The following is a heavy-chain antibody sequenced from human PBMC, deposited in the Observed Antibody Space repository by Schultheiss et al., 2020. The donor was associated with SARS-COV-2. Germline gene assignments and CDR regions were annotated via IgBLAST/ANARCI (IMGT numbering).Heavy chain of an antibody. J-gene: IGHJ5*02. Sequence: ETLSLTCAVYGGSFSGYYWSWIRQPPGKGLEWIGEIYHSGSTNYNPSLKSRVTISVDKSKNQFSLKLSSVTAADTAVYYCARAAGATQFDPWGQGTLVTVSS. CDR1: GGSFSGYY. CDR2: IYHSGST. CDR3: ARAAGATQFDP. D-gene: IGHD1-26*01. V-gene: IGHV4-34*01.